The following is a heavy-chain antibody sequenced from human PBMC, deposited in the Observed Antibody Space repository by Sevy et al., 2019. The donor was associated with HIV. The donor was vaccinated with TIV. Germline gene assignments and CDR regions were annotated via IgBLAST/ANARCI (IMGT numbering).Heavy chain of an antibody. CDR2: ISPYNGNT. CDR3: AGDGFGWGGERWFDP. CDR1: GYSFPNYI. Sequence: ASVKVSCKASGYSFPNYIITWVRQAPGQGLELMGWISPYNGNTNYAQKFQGRVTMTTDTSTNTAYMDLRSLRSDDTAVDYCAGDGFGWGGERWFDPWGQGTLVTVSS. J-gene: IGHJ5*02. V-gene: IGHV1-18*01. D-gene: IGHD3-16*01.